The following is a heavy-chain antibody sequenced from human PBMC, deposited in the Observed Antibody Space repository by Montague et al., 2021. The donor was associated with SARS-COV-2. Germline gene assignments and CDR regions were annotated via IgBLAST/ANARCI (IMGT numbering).Heavy chain of an antibody. CDR1: GGSISYDGYL. Sequence: TLSLTCTVSGGSISYDGYLWNCIRQHPGQGLVWIGYIDKSGTTQYNPSLKIRVSLSVDTSKNQLSLDLRSAAAADTALYYCACDLGGIDVWGQGTTVIVSS. J-gene: IGHJ6*02. V-gene: IGHV4-31*03. CDR3: ACDLGGIDV. CDR2: IDKSGTT. D-gene: IGHD3-10*01.